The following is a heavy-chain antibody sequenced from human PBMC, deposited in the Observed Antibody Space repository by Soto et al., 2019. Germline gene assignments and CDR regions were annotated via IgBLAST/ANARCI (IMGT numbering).Heavy chain of an antibody. CDR2: INHSGST. Sequence: SETLSLTCAVYGGSFSGYYWSWIRQPPGKGLEWIGEINHSGSTNYNPSLKSRVTISVDTSKNQFSLKLSSVTAADTAVYYCARGQRYYYGSGRVYGMDVWGQGTTVTVSS. CDR1: GGSFSGYY. D-gene: IGHD3-10*01. CDR3: ARGQRYYYGSGRVYGMDV. J-gene: IGHJ6*02. V-gene: IGHV4-34*01.